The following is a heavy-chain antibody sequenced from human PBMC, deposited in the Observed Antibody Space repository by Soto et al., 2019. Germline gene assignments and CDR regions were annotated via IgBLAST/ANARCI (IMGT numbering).Heavy chain of an antibody. Sequence: GGSLRLSCAVSGFTFSNYAMSWVRQAPGKGLEWVSLVSATAGTPYYTDSVKGRLTISSDNSRNTVYLQMNSLRADDTAVYYCAKDRLAGGFDYWGQGTLVTVSS. V-gene: IGHV3-23*01. CDR3: AKDRLAGGFDY. CDR1: GFTFSNYA. J-gene: IGHJ4*02. CDR2: VSATAGTP. D-gene: IGHD3-16*01.